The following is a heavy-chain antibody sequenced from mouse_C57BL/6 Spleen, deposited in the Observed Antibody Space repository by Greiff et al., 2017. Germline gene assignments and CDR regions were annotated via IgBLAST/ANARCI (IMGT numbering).Heavy chain of an antibody. CDR1: GYTFTSYW. CDR3: SCNSYYYVSYFEV. Sequence: QVQLQQSGAELAKPGASVKLSCKASGYTFTSYWMHWVKQRPGQGLEWIGYINPSSGYTKYNQKFKDKATLPADKSSSTAYMQLSSLTYWDSAVYYCSCNSYYYVSYFEVWGTGTTVTVSS. D-gene: IGHD1-1*01. CDR2: INPSSGYT. V-gene: IGHV1-7*01. J-gene: IGHJ1*03.